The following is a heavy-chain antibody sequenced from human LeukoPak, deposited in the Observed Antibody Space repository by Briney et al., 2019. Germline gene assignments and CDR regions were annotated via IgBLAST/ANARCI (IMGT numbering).Heavy chain of an antibody. J-gene: IGHJ5*02. V-gene: IGHV3-23*01. Sequence: GGSLRLSCAASGFTFSTYAMAWVRQASGKGLEWVATVSNLAGTTNHADSVRGRFTVSRDNSNNILYLQMNSLRGEDTAVYYCAKDGLSGYNFDHWGQGTLVTVSS. CDR3: AKDGLSGYNFDH. D-gene: IGHD5-24*01. CDR1: GFTFSTYA. CDR2: VSNLAGTT.